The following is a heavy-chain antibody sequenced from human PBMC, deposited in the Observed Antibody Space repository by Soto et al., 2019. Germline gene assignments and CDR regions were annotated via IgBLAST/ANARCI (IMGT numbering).Heavy chain of an antibody. CDR3: TRDLRYCNDDVCFHMWGFDY. CDR1: GFTFSSDG. D-gene: IGHD2-8*01. V-gene: IGHV3-33*01. CDR2: IWYDGSKT. Sequence: QVQLVESGGGVVQPGRSLSLSCAASGFTFSSDGMHWVRQAPGKGLEWVAVIWYDGSKTYYADSVKGRFTISRDTSKNTLYLQMHSLGAEDTALYYCTRDLRYCNDDVCFHMWGFDYWGQGTLVTVSS. J-gene: IGHJ4*02.